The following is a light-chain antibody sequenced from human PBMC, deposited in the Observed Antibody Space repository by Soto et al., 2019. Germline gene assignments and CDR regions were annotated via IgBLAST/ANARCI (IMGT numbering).Light chain of an antibody. Sequence: EIVLTQSPGTLSLSPGERATLSCRASQSVSSSYLAWYQQKPGQAPRPLIYAASSRATGIPDRCSGSGSGTYFPLTISRLEPEDXAVYYCLQYGSSPYTFGXGTKX. J-gene: IGKJ2*01. CDR2: AAS. CDR3: LQYGSSPYT. CDR1: QSVSSSY. V-gene: IGKV3-20*01.